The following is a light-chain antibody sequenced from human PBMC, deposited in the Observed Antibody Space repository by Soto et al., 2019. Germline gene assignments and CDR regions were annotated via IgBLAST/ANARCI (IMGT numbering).Light chain of an antibody. CDR3: QQYKNWPLT. CDR2: DAS. CDR1: QRISSS. V-gene: IGKV3-15*01. J-gene: IGKJ4*01. Sequence: EIVMTQSPATLSVSPGERATLSCRASQRISSSLAWYQQKPDQSPRLLIYDASTRATGIPARFSGSGSGTEFTLTINSLQSEDFAVYYCQQYKNWPLTFGGGTKVEIK.